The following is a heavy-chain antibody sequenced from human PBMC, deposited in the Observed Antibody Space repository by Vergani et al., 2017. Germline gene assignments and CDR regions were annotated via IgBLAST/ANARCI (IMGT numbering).Heavy chain of an antibody. J-gene: IGHJ4*02. CDR2: IYYSGST. D-gene: IGHD3-3*01. Sequence: QLQLQESDPGLVKPSETLSLTCTVSGGSIRSTFYYWGWIRQPPGKGLEWIGTIYYSGSTYYNPSLKSRVTISVDTSKNQFSLKLSSVTAADTAVYYCARAASLRFLEWLSRYYFDYWGQGTLVTVSS. CDR3: ARAASLRFLEWLSRYYFDY. V-gene: IGHV4-39*01. CDR1: GGSIRSTFYY.